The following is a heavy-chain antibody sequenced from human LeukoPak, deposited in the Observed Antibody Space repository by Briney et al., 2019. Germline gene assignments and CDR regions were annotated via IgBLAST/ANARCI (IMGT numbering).Heavy chain of an antibody. CDR2: INHSGST. J-gene: IGHJ4*02. Sequence: PSETLSLTRAVYGGAFSGYYWSWIRQPPGKGLEWIGEINHSGSTNYNPSLKSRVTISVDTSKNQFSLKLSSVTAADTAVYYCANRRVTTAYFDYWGQGTLVTVSS. D-gene: IGHD4-17*01. V-gene: IGHV4-34*01. CDR3: ANRRVTTAYFDY. CDR1: GGAFSGYY.